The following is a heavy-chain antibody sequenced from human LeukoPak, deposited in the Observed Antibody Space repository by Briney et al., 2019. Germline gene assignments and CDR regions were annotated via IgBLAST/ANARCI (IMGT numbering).Heavy chain of an antibody. V-gene: IGHV3-66*01. CDR1: GSTVSSNY. CDR2: IYGGSRT. CDR3: ARDRVSSWYYFDY. J-gene: IGHJ4*02. D-gene: IGHD6-13*01. Sequence: GGSLRLSCAASGSTVSSNYMSWVRQAPGKGLEWVSVIYGGSRTLYSDSVKGRFTISRDISKNTVYLQMSNLRAEDMAVYYCARDRVSSWYYFDYWGQGTLVTVSS.